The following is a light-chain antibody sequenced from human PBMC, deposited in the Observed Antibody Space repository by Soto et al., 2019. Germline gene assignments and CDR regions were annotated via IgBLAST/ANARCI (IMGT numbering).Light chain of an antibody. CDR3: QQLNAYPLT. V-gene: IGKV1-9*01. Sequence: DIQMTQSPSSLSASVGDRVTITCRASQGISSYLAWFQQKPGRAPNLLIYGASTLQSGVPSRFSGSGSGTDFTLTISNLQPEDVATYYCQQLNAYPLTFGQGTRLEI. CDR1: QGISSY. J-gene: IGKJ5*01. CDR2: GAS.